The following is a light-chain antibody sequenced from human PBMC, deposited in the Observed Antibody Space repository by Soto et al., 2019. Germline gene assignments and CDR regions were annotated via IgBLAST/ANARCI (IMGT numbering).Light chain of an antibody. CDR3: QHTFNSPPWT. CDR2: AAS. Sequence: DIQMTQSPSSVSASVGDRVTITFRASQGISSWLAWFQQKPGKVPKRLIYAASSLQSGVPSRFSGSGSGTEFTLTISSLQSEDFASYFCQHTFNSPPWTFGQGTKVDIK. J-gene: IGKJ1*01. V-gene: IGKV1-12*01. CDR1: QGISSW.